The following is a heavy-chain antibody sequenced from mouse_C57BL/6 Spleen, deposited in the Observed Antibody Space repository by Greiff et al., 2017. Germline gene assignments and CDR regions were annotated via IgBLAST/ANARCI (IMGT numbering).Heavy chain of an antibody. CDR3: ARIGGYGSSYVKGAMDY. CDR2: IWTGGGT. D-gene: IGHD1-1*01. Sequence: QVQLQQSGPGLVAPSQSLSITCTVSGFSLTSYAISWVRQPPGKGLEWLGVIWTGGGTNYNSALKSRLSISKDNSKSQVFLKMNSLQTDDTARYYCARIGGYGSSYVKGAMDYWGQGTSVTVSS. V-gene: IGHV2-9-1*01. CDR1: GFSLTSYA. J-gene: IGHJ4*01.